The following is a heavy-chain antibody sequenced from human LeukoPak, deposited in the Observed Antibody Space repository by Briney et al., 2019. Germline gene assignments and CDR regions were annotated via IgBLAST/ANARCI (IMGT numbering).Heavy chain of an antibody. Sequence: ASVKVSCKASGYTFTAYYIHWVRQAPGQGLEWMGWIYPNTGGTKYAQKFKGRVTMTRDTSISTAYMDLKRLTSDDTAVYYCARGVEPLAANTLAYWGQGTLVTVSS. CDR1: GYTFTAYY. V-gene: IGHV1-2*02. D-gene: IGHD1-14*01. J-gene: IGHJ4*02. CDR2: IYPNTGGT. CDR3: ARGVEPLAANTLAY.